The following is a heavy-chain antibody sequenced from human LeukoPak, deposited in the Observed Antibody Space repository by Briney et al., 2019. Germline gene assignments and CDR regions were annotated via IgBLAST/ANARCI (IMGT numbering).Heavy chain of an antibody. Sequence: SVKVSCKASGGTFSSYAISWVRQAPGQGLEWMGRIIPILGIANYAQKFQGRVTITADKSTSTAYMELSRLRSDDTAVYYCARLGSSSVYYYYYMDVWGKGTTVTVSS. D-gene: IGHD6-6*01. CDR2: IIPILGIA. V-gene: IGHV1-69*04. J-gene: IGHJ6*03. CDR1: GGTFSSYA. CDR3: ARLGSSSVYYYYYMDV.